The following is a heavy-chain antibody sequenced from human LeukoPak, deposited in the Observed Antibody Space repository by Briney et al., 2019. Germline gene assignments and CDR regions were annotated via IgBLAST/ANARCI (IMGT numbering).Heavy chain of an antibody. CDR3: AREEPALERGIDY. CDR2: IYYSGST. Sequence: SQTLSLTCTVSGGSISSGGYYWSWIRQHPGKGLEWIGYIYYSGSTYYNPSLKSRVTISVDTSKNQFSLKLSSVTAADTAVYYCAREEPALERGIDYWGQGTLVTVSS. CDR1: GGSISSGGYY. D-gene: IGHD1-1*01. J-gene: IGHJ4*02. V-gene: IGHV4-31*03.